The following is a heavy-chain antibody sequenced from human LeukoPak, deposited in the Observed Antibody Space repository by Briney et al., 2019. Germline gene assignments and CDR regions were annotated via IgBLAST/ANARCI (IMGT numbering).Heavy chain of an antibody. D-gene: IGHD6-19*01. V-gene: IGHV3-30-3*01. CDR1: GFTFSSYA. Sequence: GGSLRLSCAASGFTFSSYAMHWVRQAPGKGLEWVAVISYDGSNKYYADSVKGRFTISRDNSKNTLYLQMSSLRAEDTAVYYCARDRGLVRYFDYWGQGTLVTVSS. J-gene: IGHJ4*02. CDR3: ARDRGLVRYFDY. CDR2: ISYDGSNK.